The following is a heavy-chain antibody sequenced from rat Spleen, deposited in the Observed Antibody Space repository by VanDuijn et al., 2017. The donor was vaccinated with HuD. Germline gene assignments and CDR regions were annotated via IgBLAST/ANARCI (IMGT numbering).Heavy chain of an antibody. V-gene: IGHV5-17*01. CDR1: GFTFSSFA. CDR3: ARFYDGYATSPFAY. CDR2: ITSGGSNT. D-gene: IGHD1-12*03. J-gene: IGHJ3*01. Sequence: EVQLVESGGGLVQPGRSLKLSCSASGFTFSSFAMAWVRQAPKKGLEWVATITSGGSNTYYPDSVKGRFTISRDNAKSTLYLQMDSLSSEDTATYYCARFYDGYATSPFAYWGRGTLVTVSS.